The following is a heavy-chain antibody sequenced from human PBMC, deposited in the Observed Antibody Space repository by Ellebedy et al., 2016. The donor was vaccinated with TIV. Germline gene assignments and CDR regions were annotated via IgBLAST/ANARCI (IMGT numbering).Heavy chain of an antibody. V-gene: IGHV3-48*04. CDR1: GFTFSSYS. Sequence: GESLKISCAASGFTFSSYSMNWVRQAPGKGLEWVSYITSSSSAIYYADSVKGRFTISRDNAKNSLYLQMNSLRAEDTAVYYCARHGNYCFDYWGQGTLVTVSS. J-gene: IGHJ4*02. CDR3: ARHGNYCFDY. D-gene: IGHD1-7*01. CDR2: ITSSSSAI.